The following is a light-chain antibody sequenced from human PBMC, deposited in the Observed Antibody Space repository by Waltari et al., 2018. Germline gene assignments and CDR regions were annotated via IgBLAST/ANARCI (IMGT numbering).Light chain of an antibody. CDR1: QSLLHRNGHHF. CDR3: MQGLETPYT. Sequence: DIVMTQSPLSLPVTPGEPASISCRSSQSLLHRNGHHFLAWYLQKPGQSPQVLIYLVFNRASGVPDRFSASGSGTEFTLRISRVEAEDVGVFYCMQGLETPYTFGQGTRLGIK. CDR2: LVF. V-gene: IGKV2-28*01. J-gene: IGKJ2*01.